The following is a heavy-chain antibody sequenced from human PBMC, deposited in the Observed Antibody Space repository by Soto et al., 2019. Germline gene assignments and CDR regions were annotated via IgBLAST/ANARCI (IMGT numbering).Heavy chain of an antibody. CDR2: VSASAIET. CDR3: AKGPSEVHHMDV. CDR1: GFTFSDAA. V-gene: IGHV3-23*01. J-gene: IGHJ6*03. Sequence: EGQLLESGGALVQPGGSLRLSCAASGFTFSDAAMTWVRQAPGKGLEWVSFVSASAIETYTADSVRGRFTISRDNSKNTLFLQMNNLRAEDTAVYYCAKGPSEVHHMDVWGKGTTVTVSS.